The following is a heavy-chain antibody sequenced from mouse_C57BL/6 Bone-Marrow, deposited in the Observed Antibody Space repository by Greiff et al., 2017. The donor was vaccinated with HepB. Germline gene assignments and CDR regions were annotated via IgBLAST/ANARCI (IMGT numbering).Heavy chain of an antibody. J-gene: IGHJ1*03. CDR3: ASSLTVVATRGYFDV. Sequence: QVQLQQPGAELVMPGASVKLSCKASGYTFTSYWMHWVKQRPGQGLEWIGEIDPSDSYTNYNQKFKGKSTLTVDKSSSTAYMQLSSLTSEDSAVYYCASSLTVVATRGYFDVWGTGTTVTVSS. CDR1: GYTFTSYW. V-gene: IGHV1-69*01. D-gene: IGHD1-1*01. CDR2: IDPSDSYT.